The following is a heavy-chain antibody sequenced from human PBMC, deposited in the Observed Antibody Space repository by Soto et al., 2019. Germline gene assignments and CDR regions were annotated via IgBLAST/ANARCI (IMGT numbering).Heavy chain of an antibody. Sequence: SETLSLTCAVSGGSISSGGYSWSWIRQPPGKGLEWIGYIYHSGSTYYNPSLKSRVTISVDRSKNQFSLKLSSVTAADTAVYYCARGTYYYDSSGYYMSYFDYWGQGALVTVSS. CDR1: GGSISSGGYS. D-gene: IGHD3-22*01. J-gene: IGHJ4*02. V-gene: IGHV4-30-2*01. CDR3: ARGTYYYDSSGYYMSYFDY. CDR2: IYHSGST.